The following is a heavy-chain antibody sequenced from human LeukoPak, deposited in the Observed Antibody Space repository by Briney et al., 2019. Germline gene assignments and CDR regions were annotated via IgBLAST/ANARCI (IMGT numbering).Heavy chain of an antibody. CDR1: GYSISNGHY. CDR3: AREGEGGSGLRNYYYYYMDV. V-gene: IGHV4-4*07. J-gene: IGHJ6*03. CDR2: IYTSGST. D-gene: IGHD1-26*01. Sequence: SETLSLTCTVSGYSISNGHYWSWIRQPAGKGLEWIGRIYTSGSTNYNPSLKSRVTMSVDTSKNQFSLKLSSVTAADTAVYYCAREGEGGSGLRNYYYYYMDVWGKGTTVTISS.